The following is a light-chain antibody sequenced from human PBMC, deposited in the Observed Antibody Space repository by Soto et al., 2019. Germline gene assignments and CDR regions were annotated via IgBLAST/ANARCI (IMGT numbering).Light chain of an antibody. CDR2: EVS. Sequence: QSALTQPASVSGSPGQSITISCTGTSGDGGKFNLVSWYQHHPGKAPNLIISEVSKRPSGVSTRFSGSKSGNTASLTIFGLQAEDEADYYCCSYAGGSIYILFGGGTKLTVL. V-gene: IGLV2-23*02. CDR1: SGDGGKFNL. J-gene: IGLJ2*01. CDR3: CSYAGGSIYIL.